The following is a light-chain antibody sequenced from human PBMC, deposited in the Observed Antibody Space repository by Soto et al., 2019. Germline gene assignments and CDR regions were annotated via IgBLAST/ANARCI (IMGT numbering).Light chain of an antibody. Sequence: VVMTQSPLSLPVTLGEPASIYCRSSQSLVYSDGNTHLSWFQQRPGPSPRRLIYKVSNRDSGVIDGFSGSGSGTEFPLKISSVETEDVGVYYCMQATPWPYTFGQGTNLDIK. CDR1: QSLVYSDGNTH. J-gene: IGKJ2*01. V-gene: IGKV2-30*01. CDR2: KVS. CDR3: MQATPWPYT.